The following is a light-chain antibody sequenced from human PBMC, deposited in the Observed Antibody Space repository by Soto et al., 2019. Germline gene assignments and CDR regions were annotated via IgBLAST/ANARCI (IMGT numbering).Light chain of an antibody. CDR2: EVR. CDR1: SSDVGGYNY. Sequence: QSALTQPASVSGSPGQLITISCTGTSSDVGGYNYVSWYQQHPGKAPKLMIYEVRERPSGVPDRFSGSKSGNTASLTVSGLQAEDEADYYCSSYAGNNNLLFGGGTKLTVL. V-gene: IGLV2-8*01. J-gene: IGLJ2*01. CDR3: SSYAGNNNLL.